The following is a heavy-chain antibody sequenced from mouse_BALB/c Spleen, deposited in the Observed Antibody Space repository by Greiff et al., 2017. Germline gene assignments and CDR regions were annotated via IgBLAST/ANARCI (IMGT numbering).Heavy chain of an antibody. CDR1: GFSLTSYG. D-gene: IGHD2-4*01. Sequence: QVQLKESGPGLVAPSQSLSITCTVSGFSLTSYGVHWVRQPPGKGLEWLGVIWAGGSTNYNSALMSRLSISKDNSKSQVFLKMNSLQTDDTAMYYCARDNYDYGGLAYWGQGTLVTVSA. CDR2: IWAGGST. J-gene: IGHJ3*01. CDR3: ARDNYDYGGLAY. V-gene: IGHV2-9*02.